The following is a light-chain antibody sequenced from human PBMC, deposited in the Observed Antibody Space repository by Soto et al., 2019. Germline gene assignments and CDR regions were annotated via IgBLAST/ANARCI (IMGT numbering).Light chain of an antibody. CDR3: QQYNNWPP. Sequence: PGGRATLSCRASQSVSSDFAWSQQKPGQAPGVLIYGASTRATGFPARFSGSGSGTEFTLTISSLQSEDFAVYYCQQYNNWPPFGGGTKVDIK. CDR2: GAS. J-gene: IGKJ4*01. CDR1: QSVSSD. V-gene: IGKV3-15*01.